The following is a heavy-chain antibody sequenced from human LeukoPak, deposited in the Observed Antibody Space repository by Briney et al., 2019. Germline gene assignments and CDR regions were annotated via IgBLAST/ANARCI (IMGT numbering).Heavy chain of an antibody. CDR2: INSDGSST. CDR1: GFTFSSYW. D-gene: IGHD2-21*02. CDR3: TTDHIVVVTAIDDY. Sequence: GGSLRLSCAASGFTFSSYWMHWVRQAPGKGLVWVSRINSDGSSTSYADSVKGRFTISRDNAKNTLYLQMNSLKTEDTAMYYCTTDHIVVVTAIDDYWGQGTLVTVSS. V-gene: IGHV3-74*01. J-gene: IGHJ4*02.